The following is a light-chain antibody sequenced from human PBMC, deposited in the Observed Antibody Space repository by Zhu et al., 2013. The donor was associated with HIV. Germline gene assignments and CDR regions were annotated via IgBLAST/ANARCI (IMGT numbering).Light chain of an antibody. CDR2: DDR. J-gene: IGLJ1*01. Sequence: SYVLTQPPSVSVAPGKTATITCGGRNIGSKSVHWYQQKPGQAPVLVVYDDRDRPSGIPERFSGSNSGNTATLTISGTQAMDEADYYCQAWDSSLYVFGTGTKVTVL. CDR3: QAWDSSLYV. V-gene: IGLV3-21*01. CDR1: NIGSKS.